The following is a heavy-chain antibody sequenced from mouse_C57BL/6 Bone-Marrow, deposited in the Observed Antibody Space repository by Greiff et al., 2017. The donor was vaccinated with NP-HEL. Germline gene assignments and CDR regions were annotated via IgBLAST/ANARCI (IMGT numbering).Heavy chain of an antibody. J-gene: IGHJ2*01. CDR1: GISITTGNYR. CDR3: AREGELPYYFDY. CDR2: IYYSGTI. V-gene: IGHV3-5*01. Sequence: VQLQQSGPGLVKPSQTVFLTCTVTGISITTGNYRWSWIRQFPGNKLEWIGYIYYSGTITYHPSLTSRTTITRDTPKNQVCREMNSLTAEDTATYYCAREGELPYYFDYWGQGTTLTVAS. D-gene: IGHD6-1*01.